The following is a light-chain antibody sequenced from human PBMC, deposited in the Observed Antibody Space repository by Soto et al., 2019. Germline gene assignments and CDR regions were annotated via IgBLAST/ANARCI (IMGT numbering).Light chain of an antibody. Sequence: DIQLTQSPSSLSASVGDRVTITCRASQGISSYLAWYQQKPGKAPKLLIYGASALQSGVPSRLSGSGSGTEFTLTISSLQPEDFATYYCQQVYSYPRTFGQGTKWEIK. CDR1: QGISSY. J-gene: IGKJ1*01. CDR3: QQVYSYPRT. V-gene: IGKV1-9*01. CDR2: GAS.